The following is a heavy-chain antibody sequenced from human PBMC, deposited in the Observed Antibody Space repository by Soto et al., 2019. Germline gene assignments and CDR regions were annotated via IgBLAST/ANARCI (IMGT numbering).Heavy chain of an antibody. Sequence: GGSLRLSCAASGCTFSIFAMSWVRQCPGKGLEWVSTISGSGGSTYYADAVKGRFTISRDNSMGTLYLQMKSLRVEDTAIYYCAKEVSLGSAVDLGYWGQGALVTVSS. CDR2: ISGSGGST. CDR1: GCTFSIFA. J-gene: IGHJ4*02. CDR3: AKEVSLGSAVDLGY. D-gene: IGHD7-27*01. V-gene: IGHV3-23*01.